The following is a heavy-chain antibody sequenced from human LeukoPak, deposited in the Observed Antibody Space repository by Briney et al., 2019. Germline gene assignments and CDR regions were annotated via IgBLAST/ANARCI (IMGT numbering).Heavy chain of an antibody. CDR2: IYYSGSA. V-gene: IGHV4-39*07. D-gene: IGHD6-13*01. J-gene: IGHJ4*02. CDR1: GGSISSNSYY. CDR3: ARVTGYMVEDYFDY. Sequence: PSETLSLTCAVSGGSISSNSYYWGWIRQPPGKGLEWIGSIYYSGSANYHPSLKSRVTISVDTSKNRFSLRLSSVTAADTAVYYCARVTGYMVEDYFDYWGQGTLVTVSS.